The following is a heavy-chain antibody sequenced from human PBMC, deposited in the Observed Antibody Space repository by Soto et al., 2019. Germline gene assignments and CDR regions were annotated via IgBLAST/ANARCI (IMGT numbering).Heavy chain of an antibody. CDR2: INPNSGGT. CDR3: ARDMANRGSSSWYYYGMDV. J-gene: IGHJ6*02. CDR1: GYTFPGYY. Sequence: ASVKVSCKASGYTFPGYYMHWVRQAPGQGLEWMGWINPNSGGTNYAQKFQGRVTMTRDTSISTAYMELSRLRSDDTAVYYCARDMANRGSSSWYYYGMDVWGQGTTVTVSS. D-gene: IGHD6-13*01. V-gene: IGHV1-2*02.